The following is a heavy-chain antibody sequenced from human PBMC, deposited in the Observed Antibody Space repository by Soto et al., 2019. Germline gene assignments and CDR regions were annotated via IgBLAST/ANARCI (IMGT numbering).Heavy chain of an antibody. V-gene: IGHV4-34*01. CDR2: ITHSGST. CDR1: GGSFSDYY. J-gene: IGHJ4*02. D-gene: IGHD3-9*01. Sequence: SETLSLTCAVYGGSFSDYYWSWIRQSPGTGLEWIGEITHSGSTNYNPSLKSRVTISVDTSKNQFSLKLSSVTAADTAVYYCARSIPSYDILTGYYISEYFDYWGQGTLVTVSS. CDR3: ARSIPSYDILTGYYISEYFDY.